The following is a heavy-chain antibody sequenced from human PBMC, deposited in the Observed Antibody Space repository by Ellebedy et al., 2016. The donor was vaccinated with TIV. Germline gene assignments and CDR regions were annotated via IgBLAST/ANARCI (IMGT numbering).Heavy chain of an antibody. V-gene: IGHV1-2*02. CDR3: AKEAVAATILGWVDP. J-gene: IGHJ5*02. Sequence: AASVKVSCKASGYTFTAYYIHWIRQAPGQGLEWMGCINPRSGDTNYAQKYHGRVTMTRDTSISTAYMELISLTYDDTAVYYCAKEAVAATILGWVDPWGQGTLVTVSS. CDR2: INPRSGDT. CDR1: GYTFTAYY. D-gene: IGHD5-12*01.